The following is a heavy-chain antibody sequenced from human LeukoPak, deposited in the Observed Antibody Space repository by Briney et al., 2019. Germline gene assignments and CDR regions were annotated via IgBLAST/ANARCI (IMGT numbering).Heavy chain of an antibody. J-gene: IGHJ5*02. D-gene: IGHD3-10*01. V-gene: IGHV3-30*02. CDR1: GFTFSYYG. CDR3: VKDLMRDRWFGES. Sequence: PGGSLRLSCAASGFTFSYYGMHWVRQAPGKGLEWMAFIRYDGNDKFYADSVKGRFTISRDTSRNTLYLQMNSLRLGDTAIYYCVKDLMRDRWFGESWGQGTLVTVSS. CDR2: IRYDGNDK.